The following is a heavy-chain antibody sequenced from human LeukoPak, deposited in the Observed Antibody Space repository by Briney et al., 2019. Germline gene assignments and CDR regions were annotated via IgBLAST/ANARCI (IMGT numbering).Heavy chain of an antibody. J-gene: IGHJ4*02. V-gene: IGHV3-48*03. D-gene: IGHD6-19*01. CDR1: GFTFNSYE. CDR2: ISSSGSTI. Sequence: PGGSLRLSCAASGFTFNSYEMNWVRQAPGKGLAWVSYISSSGSTIYYADSVKGRFTISRDNAKNSLYLQMNSLRAEDTAVYYCARGYSSGWSAFDYWGQGTLVTVSS. CDR3: ARGYSSGWSAFDY.